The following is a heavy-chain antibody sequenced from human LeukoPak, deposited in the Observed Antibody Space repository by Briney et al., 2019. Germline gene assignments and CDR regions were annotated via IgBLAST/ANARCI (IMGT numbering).Heavy chain of an antibody. D-gene: IGHD4-17*01. Sequence: ASVKVSCKAFGYTFTSNYMHWVRQAPGQGPEWMGVISPSGGSTTYAQKFQGRVTLTRDMSTSTDYLELSSLRSEDTAVYYCARLVVRTVTTKRGRYYYYYMDVWGKGTTVTISS. J-gene: IGHJ6*03. CDR3: ARLVVRTVTTKRGRYYYYYMDV. V-gene: IGHV1-46*01. CDR1: GYTFTSNY. CDR2: ISPSGGST.